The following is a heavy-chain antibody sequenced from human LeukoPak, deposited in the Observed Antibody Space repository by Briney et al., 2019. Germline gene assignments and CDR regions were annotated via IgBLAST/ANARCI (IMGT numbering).Heavy chain of an antibody. CDR2: IYTSGST. CDR3: ARGRDGYRDKYYFDY. J-gene: IGHJ4*02. D-gene: IGHD5-24*01. V-gene: IGHV4-61*02. Sequence: SSETLSLTCTVSGGSISSGSYYWSWIRQPAGKGLEWIGRIYTSGSTNYNPSLKSRVTISVDTSKNQFSLKLSSVTAADTAVYYCARGRDGYRDKYYFDYWGQGTLVTVS. CDR1: GGSISSGSYY.